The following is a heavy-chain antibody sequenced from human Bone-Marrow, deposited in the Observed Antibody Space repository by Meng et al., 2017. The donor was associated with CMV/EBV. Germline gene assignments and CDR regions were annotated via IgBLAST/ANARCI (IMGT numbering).Heavy chain of an antibody. Sequence: ASVKVSCKASGYTFTSYGISWVRQAPGQGLEWMGWISAYNGNTNYAQKLQGRVTMTTDTSTSTAYMELRSLRSDDTAVYYCARVDIVVVPAALGGYYKYGMDVWGQGTTVTVSS. CDR2: ISAYNGNT. CDR1: GYTFTSYG. V-gene: IGHV1-18*01. D-gene: IGHD2-2*01. CDR3: ARVDIVVVPAALGGYYKYGMDV. J-gene: IGHJ6*01.